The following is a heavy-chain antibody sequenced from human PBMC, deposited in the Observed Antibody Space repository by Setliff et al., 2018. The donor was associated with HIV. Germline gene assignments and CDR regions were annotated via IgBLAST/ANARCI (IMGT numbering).Heavy chain of an antibody. D-gene: IGHD3-22*01. CDR2: IKQDGSEK. V-gene: IGHV3-7*03. Sequence: GGSLRLSCAASGFAFSTFDMNWVRQAPGKGLEWVANIKQDGSEKYYVDSVKGRFSISRDNAKNSVYLQMNSLRAADTAVYYCVGPDYEDPQGGQWGQGTLVTVSS. J-gene: IGHJ1*01. CDR1: GFAFSTFD. CDR3: VGPDYEDPQGGQ.